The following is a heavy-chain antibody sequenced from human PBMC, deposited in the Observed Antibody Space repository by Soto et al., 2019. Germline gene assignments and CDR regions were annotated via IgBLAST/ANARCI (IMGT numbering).Heavy chain of an antibody. V-gene: IGHV4-59*01. CDR2: IYYSGST. CDR3: ARRYGYAFDI. D-gene: IGHD4-17*01. Sequence: PSETMSLTNTVSDGTISSYYWSWIRQHPGKGLEWIGYIYYSGSTNYNPSLKSRVTISVDTSKNQFSLKLSSVTAADTAVYYCARRYGYAFDIWGQGTMVTVS. J-gene: IGHJ3*02. CDR1: DGTISSYY.